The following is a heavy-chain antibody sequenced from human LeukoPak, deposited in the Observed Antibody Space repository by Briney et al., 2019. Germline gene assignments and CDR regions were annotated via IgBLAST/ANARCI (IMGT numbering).Heavy chain of an antibody. Sequence: GGSLRLSCAASGITFSSYAMSWVRQAPGKGLEWVGRIKSKIDGGTIDYAAPVKGRFTISRDDSRNTLHLQMNSLKTEDTAVYYCSTDAGYSSRWYNYWGQGTLVTVSS. V-gene: IGHV3-15*01. CDR2: IKSKIDGGTI. J-gene: IGHJ4*02. CDR1: GITFSSYA. CDR3: STDAGYSSRWYNY. D-gene: IGHD6-13*01.